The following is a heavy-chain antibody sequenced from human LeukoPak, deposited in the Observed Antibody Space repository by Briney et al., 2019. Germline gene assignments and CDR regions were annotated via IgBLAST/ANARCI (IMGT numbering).Heavy chain of an antibody. J-gene: IGHJ4*02. CDR3: ARDMFFGGNLYPLDY. Sequence: PGASLRLSCAASGFTFSSHEMNWVRQAPGKGLEWVSYISSSGSYIYYADSVKGRFTISRDNAKNSLYLQMSSLRAEDTAVYYCARDMFFGGNLYPLDYWGQGTLVTVSS. D-gene: IGHD3/OR15-3a*01. V-gene: IGHV3-48*03. CDR1: GFTFSSHE. CDR2: ISSSGSYI.